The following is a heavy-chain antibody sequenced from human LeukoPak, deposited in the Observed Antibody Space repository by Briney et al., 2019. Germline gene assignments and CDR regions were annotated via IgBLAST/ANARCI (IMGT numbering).Heavy chain of an antibody. D-gene: IGHD6-13*01. Sequence: SETLSLTCAVYGGSFSGYYWSWIRQPPGKGLEWIGEINHSGSTNYNPSLKSRVTISVDTSKNQFSLKLSSVTAADTAVYYCARGESIAAAGGSDYFDYWGQGTLVTVSS. J-gene: IGHJ4*02. V-gene: IGHV4-34*01. CDR1: GGSFSGYY. CDR2: INHSGST. CDR3: ARGESIAAAGGSDYFDY.